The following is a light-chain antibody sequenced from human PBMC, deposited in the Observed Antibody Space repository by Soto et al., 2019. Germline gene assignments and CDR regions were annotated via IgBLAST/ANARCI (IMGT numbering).Light chain of an antibody. CDR3: QQYDTSPRT. CDR2: ADS. V-gene: IGKV3D-15*01. Sequence: EIVMTQSPATLSVSPGERATLSCRASQSVSSNLAWYQQKPGQAPRLLIYADSNRATGIPARFSGSGSGTDFTLTISRLEPEDFAVYYCQQYDTSPRTFGQGTKVDIK. CDR1: QSVSSN. J-gene: IGKJ1*01.